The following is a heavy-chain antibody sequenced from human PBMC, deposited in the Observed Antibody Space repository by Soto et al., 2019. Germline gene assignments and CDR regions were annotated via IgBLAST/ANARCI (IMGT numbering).Heavy chain of an antibody. J-gene: IGHJ5*02. CDR2: IDPSDSYT. CDR1: GYTFTNYW. D-gene: IGHD3-10*01. Sequence: GESLKISCKGSGYTFTNYWINWVRQMPGKGLEWMGTIDPSDSYTNYSPSFQGHVTISADKSISTAYLQWSSLKASDTAMYYCARREFTSSFVRFDPWGQGTLVTVSS. CDR3: ARREFTSSFVRFDP. V-gene: IGHV5-10-1*01.